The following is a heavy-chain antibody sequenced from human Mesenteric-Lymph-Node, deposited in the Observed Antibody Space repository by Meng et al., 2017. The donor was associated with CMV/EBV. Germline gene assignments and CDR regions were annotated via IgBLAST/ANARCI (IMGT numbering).Heavy chain of an antibody. J-gene: IGHJ4*02. CDR2: IKSKTDGGTT. V-gene: IGHV3-15*01. CDR1: GFTFSNAW. Sequence: GGSLRLSCAASGFTFSNAWMSWVRQAPGKGLEWVGRIKSKTDGGTTDYPAPVKGRFTISTDDSKNTLYLQMNSLKTEDTAVYYCTSGVGTSDFDYWGQGTLVTVSS. CDR3: TSGVGTSDFDY.